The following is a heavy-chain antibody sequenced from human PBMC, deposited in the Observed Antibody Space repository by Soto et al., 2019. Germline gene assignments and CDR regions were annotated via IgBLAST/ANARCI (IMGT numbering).Heavy chain of an antibody. CDR3: TRDLNTVDTAIVLYSYYGMYV. D-gene: IGHD5-18*01. Sequence: QVQLVESGGGVVQPGRSLRLSCAASGFTFSSYAMHWVRQAPGKGLEWVAVISYDGSNKYYADSVKGRFTISRDNSKNTLYLQMNSLRAEDTAVYYCTRDLNTVDTAIVLYSYYGMYVWGRGTTVTVSS. CDR2: ISYDGSNK. V-gene: IGHV3-30-3*01. CDR1: GFTFSSYA. J-gene: IGHJ6*02.